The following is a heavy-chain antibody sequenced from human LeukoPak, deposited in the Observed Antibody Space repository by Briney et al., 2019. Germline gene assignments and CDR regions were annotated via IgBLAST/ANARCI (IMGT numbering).Heavy chain of an antibody. Sequence: ESPKISCKGSGYSFTSYWIGWVRQMPGKGLEWMGIIYPGDSDTRYSPSFQGQVTISADKSISTAYLQWSSLKASDTAMYYCARHGYSSSWYYYYGMDVWGQRTTVTVSS. V-gene: IGHV5-51*01. J-gene: IGHJ6*02. D-gene: IGHD6-13*01. CDR2: IYPGDSDT. CDR1: GYSFTSYW. CDR3: ARHGYSSSWYYYYGMDV.